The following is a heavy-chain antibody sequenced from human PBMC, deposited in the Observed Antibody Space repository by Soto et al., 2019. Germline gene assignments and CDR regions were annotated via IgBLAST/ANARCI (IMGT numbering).Heavy chain of an antibody. CDR2: IYYSGST. CDR1: GGSISSYC. CDR3: ARQKLGYCSGGSRYPRIYYGMDV. D-gene: IGHD2-15*01. Sequence: SETLSLTCTVSGGSISSYCWSWIRQPPGKGLEWIGYIYYSGSTNYNPSLKSRVTISVDTSKNQFSLKLSSVTAADTAAYYCARQKLGYCSGGSRYPRIYYGMDVWGQGTKVTVSS. V-gene: IGHV4-59*01. J-gene: IGHJ6*02.